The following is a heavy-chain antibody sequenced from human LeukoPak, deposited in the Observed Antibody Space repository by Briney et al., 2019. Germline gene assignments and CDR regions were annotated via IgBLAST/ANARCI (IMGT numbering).Heavy chain of an antibody. CDR1: GGSFSGYY. Sequence: SETLSLTCAVYGGSFSGYYWSWIRQPPGKGLEWIGYVDHTGSTNFNPSLNGRVSISRDTSKNLFSLRLRSVTAADTAVYFCARGRVSSSTWYSTYYYYFYMDAWGKGTTVTVSS. CDR3: ARGRVSSSTWYSTYYYYFYMDA. J-gene: IGHJ6*03. CDR2: VDHTGST. V-gene: IGHV4-59*01. D-gene: IGHD4-11*01.